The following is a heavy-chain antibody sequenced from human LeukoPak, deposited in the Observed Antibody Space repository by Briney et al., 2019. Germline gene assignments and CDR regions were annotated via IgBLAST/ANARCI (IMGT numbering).Heavy chain of an antibody. Sequence: GESLKISCKGSGYTLTNYCIGSGRAMPRKSLEWMAIMKPGDSDTRFSPSSPGKVPISVDKSISTAYVQWSRLKASATAMYDCARPGKDGALDLWGQGTLVTVSS. J-gene: IGHJ5*02. CDR2: MKPGDSDT. CDR1: GYTLTNYC. D-gene: IGHD4-17*01. V-gene: IGHV5-51*01. CDR3: ARPGKDGALDL.